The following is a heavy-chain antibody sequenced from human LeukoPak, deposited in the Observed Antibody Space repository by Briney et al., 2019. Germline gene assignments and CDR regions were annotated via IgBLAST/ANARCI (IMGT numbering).Heavy chain of an antibody. CDR2: IIPIFGTA. CDR1: GGTFSSYA. J-gene: IGHJ4*02. V-gene: IGHV1-69*05. D-gene: IGHD3-10*01. Sequence: ASVRVSCKASGGTFSSYAISWVRQAPGQGLEWMGGIIPIFGTANYAQKFQGRVTITTDESTSTAYMELSSLRSEDTAVYYCASRGYGSGSRVDYWGQGTLVTVSS. CDR3: ASRGYGSGSRVDY.